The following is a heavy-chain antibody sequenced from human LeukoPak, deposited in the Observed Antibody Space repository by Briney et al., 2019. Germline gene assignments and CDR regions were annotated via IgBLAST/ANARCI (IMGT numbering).Heavy chain of an antibody. CDR3: AKDDSSPPDAFDI. V-gene: IGHV3-30*02. J-gene: IGHJ3*02. CDR2: IRFDGSNK. CDR1: GFTFSSYG. D-gene: IGHD6-13*01. Sequence: GGSLRLSCAASGFTFSSYGMHWVRQAPGKGLEWVAFIRFDGSNKYYADSVKGRFTISRDNSKNTLYLHMNSLRAEDTAVYYCAKDDSSPPDAFDIWGQGTMVTVSS.